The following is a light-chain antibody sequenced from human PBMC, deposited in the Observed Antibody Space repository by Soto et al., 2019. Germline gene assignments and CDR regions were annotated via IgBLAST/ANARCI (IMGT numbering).Light chain of an antibody. J-gene: IGKJ3*01. CDR2: WGS. V-gene: IGKV4-1*01. CDR1: QSLLYSPIQKNY. Sequence: DFVMTQSPDSLAVSLGERATINCKSSQSLLYSPIQKNYLAWYRQKPGQPPELLISWGSTRESGVLDRISGSRSGTDFTLTIISLQAEEVPVYYFQQYFRTLFNFGPGNKVEIK. CDR3: QQYFRTLFN.